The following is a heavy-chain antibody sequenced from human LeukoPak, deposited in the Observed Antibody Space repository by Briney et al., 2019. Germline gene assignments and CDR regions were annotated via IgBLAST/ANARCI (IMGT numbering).Heavy chain of an antibody. CDR1: GGSFSGYY. V-gene: IGHV4-34*01. D-gene: IGHD6-13*01. J-gene: IGHJ5*02. CDR3: ARDLLIAAAGTPA. Sequence: SETLSLTCAVYGGSFSGYYWSWIRQPPGKGLEWIGKINHSGSTNYNPSLKSRVTISVDTSKNQFSLKLSSVTAADTAVYYCARDLLIAAAGTPAWGQGTLVTVSS. CDR2: INHSGST.